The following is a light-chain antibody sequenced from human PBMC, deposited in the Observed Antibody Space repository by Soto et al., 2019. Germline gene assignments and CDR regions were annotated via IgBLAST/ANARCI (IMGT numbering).Light chain of an antibody. CDR2: RND. CDR3: AAWDDSLSGVV. J-gene: IGLJ2*01. V-gene: IGLV1-47*01. Sequence: QLVLTQPPSASGTPGQRVTISCSGSSSNIGSNYVYWYQQLPGTAPKLLIYRNDQRPSGVPDRFSGSKSGTSASLAISGLRSEDEADYYCAAWDDSLSGVVFGGGTMLTVL. CDR1: SSNIGSNY.